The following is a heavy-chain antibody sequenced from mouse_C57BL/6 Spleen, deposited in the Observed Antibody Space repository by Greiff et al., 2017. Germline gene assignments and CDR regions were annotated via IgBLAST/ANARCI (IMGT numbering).Heavy chain of an antibody. V-gene: IGHV1-55*01. Sequence: QVQLQQPGAELVKPGASVKMSCKASGYTFTSYWITWVKQRPGQGLEWIGDIYPGSGSTNYNEKFKSKATLTVDTSSSTAYMQLSSLTSEDAAVYYCARERYYSNAWFAYWGQGTLVTVSA. J-gene: IGHJ3*01. CDR3: ARERYYSNAWFAY. CDR1: GYTFTSYW. CDR2: IYPGSGST. D-gene: IGHD2-5*01.